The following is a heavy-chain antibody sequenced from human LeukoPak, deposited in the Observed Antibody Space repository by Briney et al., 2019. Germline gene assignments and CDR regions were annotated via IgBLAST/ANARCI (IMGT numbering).Heavy chain of an antibody. J-gene: IGHJ5*02. V-gene: IGHV4-4*07. CDR1: GGSISSYY. D-gene: IGHD3-10*01. CDR2: VYTSGST. Sequence: SETLSLTCTASGGSISSYYWSWIRQPAGGGREWIGRVYTSGSTNYNPSLKSRVTMSVDTSKNQCSLKLSSVTAADTAVYYCARGTTQYYYGSGSYMSWFDPWGQETLVSVSS. CDR3: ARGTTQYYYGSGSYMSWFDP.